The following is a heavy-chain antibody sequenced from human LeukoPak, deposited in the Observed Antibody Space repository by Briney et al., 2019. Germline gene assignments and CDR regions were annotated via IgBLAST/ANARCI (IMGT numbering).Heavy chain of an antibody. V-gene: IGHV3-23*01. CDR1: GFTFSSYG. CDR2: ISGSGGST. D-gene: IGHD3-22*01. CDR3: AKDLYDSSGFDY. Sequence: GGTLRLSCAASGFTFSSYGMSWVRQAPGKGREGVSAISGSGGSTYYADSVKGRFTISSDNSKNTLYLQMNSLRAEDTAVYYCAKDLYDSSGFDYWGQGTLVTVSS. J-gene: IGHJ4*02.